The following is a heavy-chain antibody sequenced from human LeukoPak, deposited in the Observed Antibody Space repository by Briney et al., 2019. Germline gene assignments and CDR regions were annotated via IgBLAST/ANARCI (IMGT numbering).Heavy chain of an antibody. CDR2: INHSGST. CDR3: ASFFDFGYYNDY. Sequence: PSETLSLTCAVYGGSFSGYYWSWIRQPPGKGLEWIGEINHSGSTNYNPSLKSRVTISVDTSKNQFSLKLSSVTAADTAVYYCASFFDFGYYNDYWGRGTLVTVSS. J-gene: IGHJ4*02. D-gene: IGHD3-3*01. V-gene: IGHV4-34*01. CDR1: GGSFSGYY.